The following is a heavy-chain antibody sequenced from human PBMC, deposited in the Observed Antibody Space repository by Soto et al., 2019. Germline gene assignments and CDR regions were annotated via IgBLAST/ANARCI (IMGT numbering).Heavy chain of an antibody. D-gene: IGHD4-17*01. CDR3: ARERGMTTVTTTRSYYYYGMDV. CDR1: GFTFSSYG. CDR2: IWYDGSNK. V-gene: IGHV3-33*01. J-gene: IGHJ6*02. Sequence: QVQLVESGGGVVQPGRSLRLSCAASGFTFSSYGMHWVRQAPGKGLEWVAVIWYDGSNKYYADSVKGRFTISRDNSKNTLYQQMNSLRAEDTAVYYCARERGMTTVTTTRSYYYYGMDVWGQGTTVTVSS.